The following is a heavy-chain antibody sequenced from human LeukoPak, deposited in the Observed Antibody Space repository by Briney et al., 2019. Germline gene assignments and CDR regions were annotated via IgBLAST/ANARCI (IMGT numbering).Heavy chain of an antibody. V-gene: IGHV1-69*01. CDR2: IIPIFGTA. CDR1: GGTFSSYA. D-gene: IGHD6-13*01. J-gene: IGHJ4*02. Sequence: SVKVSCKASGGTFSSYAISWVRQAPGQGLEWMGGIIPIFGTANYAQKFQGRVTITADESTSTAYMELSSLRSEDTAVCYCAKTRAGYSSSWPRGEIDYWGQGTLVTVSS. CDR3: AKTRAGYSSSWPRGEIDY.